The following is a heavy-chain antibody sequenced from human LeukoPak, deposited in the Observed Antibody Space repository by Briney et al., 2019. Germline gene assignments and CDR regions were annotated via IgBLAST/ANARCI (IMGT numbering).Heavy chain of an antibody. Sequence: ASVKVSCKASGYAFSTYAMHWVRQAPGQSLEWVGWINAGNGNTEYAQKLQDRVTITRDTSASTADMELSSLRSEDTAVYYCARAGIMATRYYFYGMDVWGKGTTVIVSS. CDR2: INAGNGNT. D-gene: IGHD5-12*01. CDR3: ARAGIMATRYYFYGMDV. V-gene: IGHV1-3*01. CDR1: GYAFSTYA. J-gene: IGHJ6*04.